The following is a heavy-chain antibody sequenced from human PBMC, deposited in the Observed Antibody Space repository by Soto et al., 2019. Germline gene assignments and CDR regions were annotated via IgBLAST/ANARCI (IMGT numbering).Heavy chain of an antibody. CDR2: INSYNGVT. J-gene: IGHJ4*02. V-gene: IGHV1-18*01. Sequence: QVQLVQSGAEVKKPGASVKVSCKASGYTFTDYGITWVRQAPGQGLQWMGWINSYNGVTNNAHSFQGRVSMTTDTSTSTAYLELSSLRSDDTAVYYCARDRYNRGSFDYWGQGSMVHVSS. CDR3: ARDRYNRGSFDY. D-gene: IGHD1-1*01. CDR1: GYTFTDYG.